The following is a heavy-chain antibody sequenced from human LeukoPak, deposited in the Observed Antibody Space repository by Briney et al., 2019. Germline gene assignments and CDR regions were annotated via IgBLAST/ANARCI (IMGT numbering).Heavy chain of an antibody. Sequence: ASVKVPCKASGYTFTSYGISWVRQAPGQGLEWMGWISAYTGNTNYAQKFQGRVFMTTDTSTSTAYMELTSLRSDDTAVYYCARDRASGSYYVDYWGQGTLVTVSS. CDR2: ISAYTGNT. CDR3: ARDRASGSYYVDY. D-gene: IGHD1-26*01. V-gene: IGHV1-18*01. J-gene: IGHJ4*02. CDR1: GYTFTSYG.